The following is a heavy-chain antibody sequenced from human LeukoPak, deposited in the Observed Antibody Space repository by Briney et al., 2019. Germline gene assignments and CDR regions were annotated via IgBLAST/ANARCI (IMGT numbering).Heavy chain of an antibody. CDR1: GYTFTSYG. CDR2: ISAYNGNT. J-gene: IGHJ3*02. D-gene: IGHD1-26*01. CDR3: ARVPAGGIVGI. Sequence: GASVKVSCKASGYTFTSYGISWVRQAPGQGLEWMGWISAYNGNTNYAQKFQGRVTMTRDTSISTGYMELSRLRSDDTAVYYCARVPAGGIVGIWGQGTMVTVSS. V-gene: IGHV1-18*01.